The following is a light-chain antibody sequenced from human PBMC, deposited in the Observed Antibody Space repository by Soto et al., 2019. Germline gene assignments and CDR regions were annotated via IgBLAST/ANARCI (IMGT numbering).Light chain of an antibody. V-gene: IGKV1-5*03. J-gene: IGKJ1*01. Sequence: DIQMTQSPSTLSGSVGDRVTITCRASQTISSWLAWYQQKPGKAPKLLIYKASTLKSGVPSRFSGSGSGTEFTLTISSLQPYDCATYYCQHYNSYSEACGQGTKVELK. CDR1: QTISSW. CDR3: QHYNSYSEA. CDR2: KAS.